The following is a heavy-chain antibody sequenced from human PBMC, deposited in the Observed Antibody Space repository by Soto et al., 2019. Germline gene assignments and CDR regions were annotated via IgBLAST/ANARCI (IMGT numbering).Heavy chain of an antibody. J-gene: IGHJ6*02. D-gene: IGHD6-13*01. Sequence: GGSLRLSCAASGFTFSSYAMHWVRQAPGKGLEWVAVISYDGSNKYYADSVKGRFTISRDNSKNTLYLQMNSLRAEDTAVYYCAREPENIAAAGTSVDYYYGMDVWGQGTTVTVSS. CDR2: ISYDGSNK. CDR1: GFTFSSYA. V-gene: IGHV3-30-3*01. CDR3: AREPENIAAAGTSVDYYYGMDV.